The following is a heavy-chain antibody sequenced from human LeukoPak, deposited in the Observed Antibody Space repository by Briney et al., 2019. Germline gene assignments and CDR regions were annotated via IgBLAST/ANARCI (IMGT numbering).Heavy chain of an antibody. V-gene: IGHV1-69*06. J-gene: IGHJ3*02. CDR2: IIPIFGTA. CDR1: GYTFTSYY. D-gene: IGHD2-8*01. Sequence: SVKVSCKASGYTFTSYYMHWVRQAPGQGLEWMGGIIPIFGTANYAQKFQGRVTITADKSTSTAYMEPSSLRSEDTAVYYCARGDGPGDAFDIWGQGTMVTVSS. CDR3: ARGDGPGDAFDI.